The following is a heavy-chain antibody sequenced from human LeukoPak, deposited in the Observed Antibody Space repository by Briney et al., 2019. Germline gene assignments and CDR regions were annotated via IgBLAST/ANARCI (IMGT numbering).Heavy chain of an antibody. CDR2: GST. Sequence: GSTYYADSVKGRFTISRDNSKNTLYLQMNSLRAEDTAVYYCAKDLSFWANIAAVPGAFDIWGQGTMVTVSS. D-gene: IGHD6-13*01. V-gene: IGHV3-23*01. J-gene: IGHJ3*02. CDR3: AKDLSFWANIAAVPGAFDI.